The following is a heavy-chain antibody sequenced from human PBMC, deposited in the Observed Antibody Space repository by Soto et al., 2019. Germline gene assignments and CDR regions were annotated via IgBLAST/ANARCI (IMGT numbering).Heavy chain of an antibody. V-gene: IGHV4-59*01. Sequence: QVQLQESGPGLVKPSETLSLTCTVSGGSISSYYWSWIRQPPGKGLEWIGYIYYSGSTNYNPSLKSRVTISVDTSKNQFSLRLSSVTAADTAVYYCARVVYGMYYGSGTYGHYFDYWGQGTLVTVSS. CDR2: IYYSGST. CDR3: ARVVYGMYYGSGTYGHYFDY. J-gene: IGHJ4*02. D-gene: IGHD3-10*01. CDR1: GGSISSYY.